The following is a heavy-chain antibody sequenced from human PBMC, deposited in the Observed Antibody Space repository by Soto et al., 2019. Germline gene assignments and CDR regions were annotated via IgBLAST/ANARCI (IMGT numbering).Heavy chain of an antibody. V-gene: IGHV3-48*01. J-gene: IGHJ5*02. CDR3: ARIPAAMHGRWFDP. D-gene: IGHD2-2*01. CDR1: GFTFSSHS. Sequence: PGGSLRLSCAASGFTFSSHSMNWVRQAPGKGLEWVSYISSSSSTIYYADSVKGRFTISRDNAKNSLYLQMNSLRAEDTAVYYCARIPAAMHGRWFDPWGQGTLVTSPQ. CDR2: ISSSSSTI.